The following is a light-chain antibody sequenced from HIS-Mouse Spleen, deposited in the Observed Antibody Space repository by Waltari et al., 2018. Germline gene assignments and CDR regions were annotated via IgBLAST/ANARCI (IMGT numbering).Light chain of an antibody. CDR1: QGIRSY. J-gene: IGKJ1*01. V-gene: IGKV1-9*01. CDR3: QQLNSYPPT. CDR2: AAS. Sequence: DIQLTQSPPFLSASVGDRVTPTCRASQGIRSYLAWYQKKPGNAPKLLIYAASTLQSGVPSRLSGSGSGTEFTLTISSLQPEDFATYYCQQLNSYPPTFGQGTKVEIK.